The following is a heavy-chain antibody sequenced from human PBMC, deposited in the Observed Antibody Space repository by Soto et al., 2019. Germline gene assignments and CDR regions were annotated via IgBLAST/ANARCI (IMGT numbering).Heavy chain of an antibody. V-gene: IGHV6-1*01. CDR2: TYYRSKWYN. CDR3: AKGTGSGSASRHFDY. D-gene: IGHD6-25*01. J-gene: IGHJ4*02. Sequence: SQTLSLTCAISGDSVSSNSAAWNWIRQSPSRGLEWLGRTYYRSKWYNDYAVSVKSRITISRDNSRNTPYLQVNSLRAEDAAVYYCAKGTGSGSASRHFDYWGRGTLVTVSS. CDR1: GDSVSSNSAA.